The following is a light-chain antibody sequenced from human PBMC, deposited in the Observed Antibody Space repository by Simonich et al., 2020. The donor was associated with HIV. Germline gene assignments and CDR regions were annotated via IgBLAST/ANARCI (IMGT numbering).Light chain of an antibody. Sequence: SSELTQPPSVSVSPGQTASITCSGDKLGDKYACWYQQKPGQSPGLVIYQDSKRPSGIPGRFSGSNSGNTATLTISGTQAEDEADYYCSSYTSSSTYWVFGGGTKLTVL. CDR3: SSYTSSSTYWV. V-gene: IGLV3-1*01. CDR2: QDS. CDR1: KLGDKY. J-gene: IGLJ3*02.